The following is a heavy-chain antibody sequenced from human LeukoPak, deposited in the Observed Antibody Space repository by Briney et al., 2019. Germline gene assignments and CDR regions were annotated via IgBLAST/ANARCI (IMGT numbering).Heavy chain of an antibody. Sequence: ASVKVFCKASGYTFISYDINWVRQATGQGLEWMGWINPNRGNTGYAQKFQGRVTITRNTSINTAYMELSSLRSEDTAVYYCATNGRGGYCSGGSCYSKGYYYYYYMDVWGKGTTVTVSS. CDR1: GYTFISYD. D-gene: IGHD2-15*01. J-gene: IGHJ6*03. CDR2: INPNRGNT. CDR3: ATNGRGGYCSGGSCYSKGYYYYYYMDV. V-gene: IGHV1-8*03.